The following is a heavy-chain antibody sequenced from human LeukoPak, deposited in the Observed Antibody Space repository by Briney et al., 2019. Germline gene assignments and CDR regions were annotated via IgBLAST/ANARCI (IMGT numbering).Heavy chain of an antibody. D-gene: IGHD6-6*01. CDR1: GFTFNIYA. CDR2: IRYDGSNK. CDR3: ARDSSSRGGYVY. J-gene: IGHJ4*02. Sequence: PGGSLRLSCAASGFTFNIYAMTWVRQAPGKGLEWVAFIRYDGSNKYYADSVKGRFTISRDNAKNSLYLQMNSLRAEDTAVYYCARDSSSRGGYVYWGQGTLVTVSS. V-gene: IGHV3-30*02.